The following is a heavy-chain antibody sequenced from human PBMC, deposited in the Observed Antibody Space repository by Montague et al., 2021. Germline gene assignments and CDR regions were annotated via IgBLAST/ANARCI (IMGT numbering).Heavy chain of an antibody. D-gene: IGHD4-17*01. Sequence: SLRLSFAASGFVFSSYWMTWVRRAPGKGLEWVANIKQDGFEKYYVESVRGRFTISRDNDKDSLYLQMNSLGVEDTAMYYCAKGGTTAMTPSSAWGHGTLVTVSA. J-gene: IGHJ5*01. CDR1: GFVFSSYW. CDR3: AKGGTTAMTPSSA. V-gene: IGHV3-7*01. CDR2: IKQDGFEK.